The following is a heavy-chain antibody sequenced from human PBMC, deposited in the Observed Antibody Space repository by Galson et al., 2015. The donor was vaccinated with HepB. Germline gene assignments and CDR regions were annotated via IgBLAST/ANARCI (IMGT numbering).Heavy chain of an antibody. J-gene: IGHJ6*02. CDR2: ISNSGTT. CDR3: ARVGNYYGSRGMDV. CDR1: GGSISSGGYY. D-gene: IGHD3-10*01. V-gene: IGHV4-31*03. Sequence: TLSLTCTVSGGSISSGGYYWSWIRQHPGKGLEWIGYISNSGTTDYNPSLKSRLTISVDTSKNQFSLKLSSVTAADTAVYYCARVGNYYGSRGMDVWGQGTTVTVSS.